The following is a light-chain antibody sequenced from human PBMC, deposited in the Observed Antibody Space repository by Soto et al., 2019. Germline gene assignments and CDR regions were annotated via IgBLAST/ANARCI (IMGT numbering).Light chain of an antibody. J-gene: IGLJ1*01. CDR1: SSDVGGYNY. V-gene: IGLV2-14*01. Sequence: QSLLTQPASVFGSPGQSITISCTGTSSDVGGYNYVSWYQQHPGKAPKLMIYDVSNRPSGVSNRFSGSKSGNTASLTISGLQAEDEADYYCSSYTSSSTYNYVFGTGTKVTVL. CDR3: SSYTSSSTYNYV. CDR2: DVS.